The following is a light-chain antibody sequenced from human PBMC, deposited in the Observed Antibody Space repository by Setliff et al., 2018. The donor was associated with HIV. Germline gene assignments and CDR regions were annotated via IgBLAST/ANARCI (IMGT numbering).Light chain of an antibody. CDR2: EVS. J-gene: IGLJ2*01. V-gene: IGLV2-23*02. CDR1: ASNIGTYNL. Sequence: QSVLAQPASVSESPGQSITISCTGSASNIGTYNLVSWYRQHPGKAPQLLIFEVSERPSGVSSRFSGSKSGNTASLTISGIQADDEGDYYCCSSAGGSPPVVFGGGT. CDR3: CSSAGGSPPVV.